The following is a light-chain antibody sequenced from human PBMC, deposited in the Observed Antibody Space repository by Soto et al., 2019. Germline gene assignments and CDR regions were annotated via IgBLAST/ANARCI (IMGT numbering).Light chain of an antibody. Sequence: EIVMTQSPATLSVSPGERATLSCRASQSITGNLTWYQQKPGQAPRLLIYGASTRATDMPGRFSGSGSGTDFTLTISRLEPEDFAVYYCQQYGSSGTFGQGTKV. CDR1: QSITGN. CDR3: QQYGSSGT. CDR2: GAS. J-gene: IGKJ1*01. V-gene: IGKV3-20*01.